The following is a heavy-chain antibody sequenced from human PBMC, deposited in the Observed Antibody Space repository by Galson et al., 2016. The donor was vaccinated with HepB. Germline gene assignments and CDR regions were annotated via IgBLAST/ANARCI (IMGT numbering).Heavy chain of an antibody. Sequence: TLSLTCNVSGGAIRSAGYYWTWIRQRPGEALEWIGYIYHGGATYSNPSLKSRVIISVDTSKNQFSLKLSSVTAADTAVYFCARTSGRFAARRSYHIDYWGRGLSVTVSS. CDR3: ARTSGRFAARRSYHIDY. J-gene: IGHJ4*02. D-gene: IGHD3-16*02. CDR1: GGAIRSAGYY. CDR2: IYHGGAT. V-gene: IGHV4-31*03.